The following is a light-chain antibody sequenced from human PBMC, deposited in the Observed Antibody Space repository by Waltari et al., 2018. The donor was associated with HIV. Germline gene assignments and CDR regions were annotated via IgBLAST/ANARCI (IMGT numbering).Light chain of an antibody. V-gene: IGLV2-23*02. CDR3: CSYAGSSTSVV. Sequence: QSALTQSASVSGSPGQSITISCTGTSSDVGSYNLVSWYQNHPGKAPKLMFYEVNKRPSGVSNRFSGSKSGNTASLTISGLQAEDEADYYCCSYAGSSTSVVFGGGTKLTVL. CDR2: EVN. J-gene: IGLJ2*01. CDR1: SSDVGSYNL.